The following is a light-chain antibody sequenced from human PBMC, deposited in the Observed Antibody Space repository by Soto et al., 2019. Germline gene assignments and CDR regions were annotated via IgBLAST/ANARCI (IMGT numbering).Light chain of an antibody. J-gene: IGKJ5*01. Sequence: EVVMRQSPATLSVSPGEGATLSCRASQSVSSDLAWYHQKPGQAPRLLIYGASTRATGIPARFSGSGSGTEFTLTISSLQSEDFAVYYCQQYNNWPPMYTFGQGTRLEI. CDR1: QSVSSD. V-gene: IGKV3-15*01. CDR3: QQYNNWPPMYT. CDR2: GAS.